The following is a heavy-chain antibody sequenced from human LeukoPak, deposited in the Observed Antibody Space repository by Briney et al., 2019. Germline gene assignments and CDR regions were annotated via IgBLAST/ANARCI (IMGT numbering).Heavy chain of an antibody. CDR3: ARHRHSSSWYKFDY. CDR1: GGSISSYY. V-gene: IGHV4-59*08. J-gene: IGHJ4*02. CDR2: IYYSGST. D-gene: IGHD6-13*01. Sequence: SETLSLTCTVSGGSISSYYWGWIRQPPGKGLEWIGYIYYSGSTNYNPSLKSRVTISVDTSKNQFSLKLSSVTAADTAVYYCARHRHSSSWYKFDYWGQGTLVTVSS.